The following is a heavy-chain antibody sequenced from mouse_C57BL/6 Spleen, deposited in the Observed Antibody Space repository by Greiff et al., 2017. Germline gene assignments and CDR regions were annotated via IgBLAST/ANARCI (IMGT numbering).Heavy chain of an antibody. D-gene: IGHD2-4*01. CDR1: GFSLNSYG. CDR3: ARQDDYDPFAY. Sequence: VKLQESGPGLVAPSQSLSITCTVSGFSLNSYGVHWVRPPPGKGLEWLVVLWSDGNTPYNSALKSRLSISQDNSKSQVFLKMNSLHTDDTAMYYFARQDDYDPFAYWGQGTLGTVSA. J-gene: IGHJ3*01. V-gene: IGHV2-6-1*01. CDR2: LWSDGNT.